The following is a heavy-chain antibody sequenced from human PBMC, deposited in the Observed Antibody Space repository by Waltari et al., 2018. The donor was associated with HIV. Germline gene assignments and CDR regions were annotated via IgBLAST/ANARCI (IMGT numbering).Heavy chain of an antibody. D-gene: IGHD6-13*01. CDR2: IYSGGST. Sequence: EVQLVESGGGLVQPGGSLRLSCAASGFTVSSNYMSWVRQAPGKGLEWVSVIYSGGSTYYADSVKGRFTISRHNSKNTLYLQMNSLKAEDTAVYYCARVTAAGTGWFDPWGQGTLVTVSS. CDR3: ARVTAAGTGWFDP. CDR1: GFTVSSNY. J-gene: IGHJ5*02. V-gene: IGHV3-53*04.